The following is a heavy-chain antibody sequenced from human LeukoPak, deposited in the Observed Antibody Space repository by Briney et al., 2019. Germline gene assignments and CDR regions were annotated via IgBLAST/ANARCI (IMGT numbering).Heavy chain of an antibody. CDR1: GGSISSSSYY. Sequence: PSETLSLTCIVSGGSISSSSYYWGWIRQPPGKGLEWIGSIYYSGSTYYNPSLKSRVTISVDTSKNQFSLKLSSVTAADTAVYYCARLGSVFDAFDIWGQGTMVTVSS. CDR2: IYYSGST. CDR3: ARLGSVFDAFDI. J-gene: IGHJ3*02. V-gene: IGHV4-39*01.